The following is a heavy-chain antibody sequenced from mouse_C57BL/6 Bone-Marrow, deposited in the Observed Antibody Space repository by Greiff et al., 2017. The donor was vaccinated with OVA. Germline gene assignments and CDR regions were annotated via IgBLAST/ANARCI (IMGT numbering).Heavy chain of an antibody. CDR2: ISNGGGST. CDR3: ARDGYFLYAMDY. CDR1: GFTFSDYY. Sequence: EVKVVESGGGLVQPGGSLKLSCAASGFTFSDYYMYWVRQTPEKRLEWVAYISNGGGSTYYPDTVKGRFTISRDNAKNTLYLQMSRLKSEDTAMYYCARDGYFLYAMDYWGQGTSVTVSS. V-gene: IGHV5-12*01. J-gene: IGHJ4*01. D-gene: IGHD2-3*01.